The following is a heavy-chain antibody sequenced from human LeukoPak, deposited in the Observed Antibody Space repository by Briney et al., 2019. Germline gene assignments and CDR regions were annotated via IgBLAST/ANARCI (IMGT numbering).Heavy chain of an antibody. V-gene: IGHV3-66*01. CDR2: IYSGGST. CDR3: ARDTDYYGSGRHGYFDH. J-gene: IGHJ1*01. D-gene: IGHD3-10*01. CDR1: GFTFDDYG. Sequence: GGSLRLSCAASGFTFDDYGMSWVRQAPGKGLEWVSLIYSGGSTYSADSVKGRFTISRDNSKNTLHLQMNSLRAEDTAVYYCARDTDYYGSGRHGYFDHWGQGTLVTVSS.